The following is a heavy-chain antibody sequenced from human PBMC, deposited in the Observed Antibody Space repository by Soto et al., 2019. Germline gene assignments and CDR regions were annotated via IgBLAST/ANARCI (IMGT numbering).Heavy chain of an antibody. Sequence: PGESLKISCKGSGYSFTSYWIGWVRQMPGKGLEWMGIIYPGDSYTNYSPSFQGHVTISADKSISTAYLQWSSLKASDTAMYYCARHGADYDFWSGYPHYYGMDVWGQGTTVTVSS. CDR2: IYPGDSYT. V-gene: IGHV5-51*01. CDR3: ARHGADYDFWSGYPHYYGMDV. D-gene: IGHD3-3*01. CDR1: GYSFTSYW. J-gene: IGHJ6*02.